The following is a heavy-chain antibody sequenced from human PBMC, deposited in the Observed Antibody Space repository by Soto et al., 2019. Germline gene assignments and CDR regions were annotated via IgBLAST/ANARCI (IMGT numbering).Heavy chain of an antibody. CDR3: ARGTHYDFWSGYKDGMDV. Sequence: SETLSLTCTVSGGSISSSSYYWGWIRQPPGKGLEWIGRIYYSGSTYYNPSLKSRVTISVDTSKNQFSLKLSSVTAADTAVYYCARGTHYDFWSGYKDGMDVWGQGTTVT. V-gene: IGHV4-39*01. J-gene: IGHJ6*02. D-gene: IGHD3-3*01. CDR1: GGSISSSSYY. CDR2: IYYSGST.